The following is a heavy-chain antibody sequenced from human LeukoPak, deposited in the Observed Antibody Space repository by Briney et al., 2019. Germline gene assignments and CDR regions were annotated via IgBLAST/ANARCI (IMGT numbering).Heavy chain of an antibody. D-gene: IGHD2-2*01. Sequence: ASVKVSCKASGYTFTGYYMHWVRQAPGQGLEWMGWINPNSGGTNYAQKFQGRVTMTRDTSISTAYMELGRLRSDDTAVYYCARERCSSTSCYNWFDPWGQGTLVTVSS. V-gene: IGHV1-2*02. CDR2: INPNSGGT. CDR3: ARERCSSTSCYNWFDP. J-gene: IGHJ5*02. CDR1: GYTFTGYY.